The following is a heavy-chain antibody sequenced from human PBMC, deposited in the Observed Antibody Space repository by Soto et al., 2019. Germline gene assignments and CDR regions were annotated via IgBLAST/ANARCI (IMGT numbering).Heavy chain of an antibody. CDR2: IYHSGGT. J-gene: IGHJ6*02. Sequence: SETLSLTCAASGGSISSSNWWSWVRQPPGKGLEWIGEIYHSGGTNYNPSLKSRVTISVDKSKNQFSLKLSSVTAADTAVYYCARAGVVVVPAAILNYYYYYGMDVWGQGTTVTVSS. CDR3: ARAGVVVVPAAILNYYYYYGMDV. V-gene: IGHV4-4*02. D-gene: IGHD2-2*02. CDR1: GGSISSSNW.